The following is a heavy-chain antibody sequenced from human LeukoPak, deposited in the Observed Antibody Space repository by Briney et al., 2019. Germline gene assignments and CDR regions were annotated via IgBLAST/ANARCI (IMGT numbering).Heavy chain of an antibody. D-gene: IGHD7-27*01. J-gene: IGHJ4*02. CDR3: ARDLNWETY. CDR2: ISSSGSTI. V-gene: IGHV3-48*03. CDR1: GFTFSSYE. Sequence: GGSLRLSCAAFGFTFSSYEMNWVRQAPGKGLEWVSYISSSGSTIYYADSVKGRFTISRDNAKNSLYLQMNSLRAEDTAVYYCARDLNWETYWGQGTLVSVSS.